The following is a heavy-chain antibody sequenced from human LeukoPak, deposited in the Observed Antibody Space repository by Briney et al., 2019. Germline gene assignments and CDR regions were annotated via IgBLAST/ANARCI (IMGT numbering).Heavy chain of an antibody. D-gene: IGHD4-17*01. CDR3: VRDFLTVTTNNY. Sequence: GGSLRLSCAASGFTFSDYWMHWVRQAPGKGLVWVSRIKTDGSDTNYADSVEGRFTISRDNAKNTLYLQMNSLRAEDTAVYYCVRDFLTVTTNNYWGQGTLVTVSS. CDR1: GFTFSDYW. V-gene: IGHV3-74*01. CDR2: IKTDGSDT. J-gene: IGHJ4*02.